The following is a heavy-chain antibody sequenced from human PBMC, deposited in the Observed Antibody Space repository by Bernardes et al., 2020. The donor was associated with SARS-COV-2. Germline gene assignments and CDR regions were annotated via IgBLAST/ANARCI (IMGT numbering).Heavy chain of an antibody. CDR3: ARGWRENSFDY. CDR1: GFTFSTYA. CDR2: ISVAGGST. V-gene: IGHV3-23*01. J-gene: IGHJ4*02. D-gene: IGHD2-15*01. Sequence: GGSLRVSCAASGFTFSTYAMSWVRQAPGKGLEWVSAISVAGGSTYYADSVRGRFTVSRDDAKNSVYLQMNSLRAEDTAVYYCARGWRENSFDYWGQGALVTVSS.